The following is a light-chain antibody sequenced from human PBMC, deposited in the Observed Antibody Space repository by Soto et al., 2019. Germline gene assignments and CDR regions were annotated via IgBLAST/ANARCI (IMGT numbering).Light chain of an antibody. CDR1: QSVSSSY. CDR2: GAF. Sequence: EIVLTQSPGILSLSPGERATLSCRASQSVSSSYLAWYQQKPGQAPRLLIFGAFRRATGIPDRFSGSGSGADFTLTINRLQPEDFAVYYCQQYAASPLTFGGGTKVEIK. V-gene: IGKV3-20*01. J-gene: IGKJ4*01. CDR3: QQYAASPLT.